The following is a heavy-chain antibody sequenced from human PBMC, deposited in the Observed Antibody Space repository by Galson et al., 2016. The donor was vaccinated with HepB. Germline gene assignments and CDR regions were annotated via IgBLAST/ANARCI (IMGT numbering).Heavy chain of an antibody. CDR2: INYIGRT. CDR1: GGSFSGYF. V-gene: IGHV4-34*01. D-gene: IGHD1-14*01. CDR3: ARVLAMGTPPHYFDY. Sequence: SETLSLTCAVYGGSFSGYFWSWVRQSPGKGLEWIGEINYIGRTNYNPSLENRLTVSLDTSKSQFSLNLTSVTAADTAVYYCARVLAMGTPPHYFDYWGQGTLVTVSS. J-gene: IGHJ4*02.